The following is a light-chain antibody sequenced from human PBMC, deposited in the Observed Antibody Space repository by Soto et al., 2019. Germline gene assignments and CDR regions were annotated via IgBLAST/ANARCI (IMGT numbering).Light chain of an antibody. CDR2: GAS. Sequence: EIVLTQSPGTLSLSPGERATLSCRASQSISSSYLAWYQQKPGQAPRLLTHGASNRATGIPDRFSGSGSGTEFTLTISRLEPEDFAVYYCQQYGGSTWTFGQGTKVEVK. CDR1: QSISSSY. V-gene: IGKV3-20*01. J-gene: IGKJ1*01. CDR3: QQYGGSTWT.